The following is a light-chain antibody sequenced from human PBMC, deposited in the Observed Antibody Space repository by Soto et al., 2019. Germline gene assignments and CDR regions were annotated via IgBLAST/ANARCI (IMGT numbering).Light chain of an antibody. Sequence: EIVLTQSPGTLSLSPGEGATLSCRASQSVSSSYLAWYQQKPGQAPRLLIYGASSRATGIPDRLSGGGSGTDFTLTISRLEPGDFDVYYCQQYDNAPWTFGQGTKVAIK. V-gene: IGKV3-20*01. J-gene: IGKJ1*01. CDR3: QQYDNAPWT. CDR1: QSVSSSY. CDR2: GAS.